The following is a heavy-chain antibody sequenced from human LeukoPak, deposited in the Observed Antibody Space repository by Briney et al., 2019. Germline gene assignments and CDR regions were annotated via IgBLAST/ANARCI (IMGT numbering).Heavy chain of an antibody. D-gene: IGHD3-9*01. J-gene: IGHJ3*02. CDR2: INHSGST. V-gene: IGHV4-34*01. CDR3: ARHPPRITIFWRAHDDAFDI. CDR1: GGSSSGYY. Sequence: SETLSLTCAVYGGSSSGYYWSWIRQPPGKGLEWIGEINHSGSTNYNPSLKSRVTISVDTSKNQFSLKLSSATAADTAVYYCARHPPRITIFWRAHDDAFDIWGQGTMVTVSS.